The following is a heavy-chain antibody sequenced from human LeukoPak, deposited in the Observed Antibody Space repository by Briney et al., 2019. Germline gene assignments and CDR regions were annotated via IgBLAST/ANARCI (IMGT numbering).Heavy chain of an antibody. J-gene: IGHJ3*02. CDR2: ISGSGGST. V-gene: IGHV3-23*01. CDR3: AKDTAVTAAFDI. D-gene: IGHD4-11*01. Sequence: AGGSLRLSCAASGFTFSSYAMSWVRQAPGEGLEWVSAISGSGGSTYYADSVKGRFTISRDNSKNTLYLQMNSLRAEDTAVYYCAKDTAVTAAFDIWGQGTMVTVSS. CDR1: GFTFSSYA.